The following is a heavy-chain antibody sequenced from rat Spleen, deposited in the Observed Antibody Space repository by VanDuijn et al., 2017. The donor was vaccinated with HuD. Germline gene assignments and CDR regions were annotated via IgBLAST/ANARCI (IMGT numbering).Heavy chain of an antibody. CDR1: GFTFSDFF. D-gene: IGHD4-3*01. Sequence: EVQLVESDGGLVQPGRSLKLSCAASGFTFSDFFMAWVRQTPTMGLEWVATISYDGGSTYYRDSVKGRFTISRDNTRSTLYLQVDSLRSEDTATYYCARQDTSGYSNWFAYWGQGTLVTVSS. CDR2: ISYDGGST. V-gene: IGHV5-29*01. CDR3: ARQDTSGYSNWFAY. J-gene: IGHJ3*01.